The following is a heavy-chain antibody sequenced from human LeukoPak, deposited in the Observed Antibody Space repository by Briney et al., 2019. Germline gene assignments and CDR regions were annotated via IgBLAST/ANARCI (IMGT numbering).Heavy chain of an antibody. Sequence: GGSLRLSCAASGFTFSSYAMSWVRQAPGKGLEWVSAISGSGGSTYYADSVKGRFTIPRDNSKNTLYLQMNSLRAEDTAVYYCAKFLPTHIVVANYYFDYWGQGTLVTVSS. CDR1: GFTFSSYA. CDR3: AKFLPTHIVVANYYFDY. D-gene: IGHD2-21*01. J-gene: IGHJ4*02. V-gene: IGHV3-23*01. CDR2: ISGSGGST.